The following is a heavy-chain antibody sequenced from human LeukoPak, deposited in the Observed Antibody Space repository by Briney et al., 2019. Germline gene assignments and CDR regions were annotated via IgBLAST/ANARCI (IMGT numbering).Heavy chain of an antibody. J-gene: IGHJ4*02. D-gene: IGHD3-3*01. V-gene: IGHV3-7*01. CDR2: IKQDGSEK. Sequence: GGSLRLSCVASGFTFSGYTMNWVRQAPGKGLEWVANIKQDGSEKYYVDSVKGRFTISRDNAKNSLYLQMNSLRAEDTAVYYCARDPTKTYYDFWSGYPEPDYWGQGTLVTVSS. CDR3: ARDPTKTYYDFWSGYPEPDY. CDR1: GFTFSGYT.